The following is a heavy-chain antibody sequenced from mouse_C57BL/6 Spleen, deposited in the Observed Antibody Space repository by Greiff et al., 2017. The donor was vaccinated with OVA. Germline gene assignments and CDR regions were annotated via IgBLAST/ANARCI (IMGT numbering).Heavy chain of an antibody. CDR2: IYPGDGDT. D-gene: IGHD2-4*01. V-gene: IGHV1-80*01. J-gene: IGHJ3*01. CDR3: ARRDDYDVLFAY. Sequence: VQLQQSGAELVKPGASVKISCKASGYAFSSYWMNWVKQRPGKGLEWIGQIYPGDGDTNYNGKFKGKATLTADKSSSTAYMQLSSLTSEDSAVYFCARRDDYDVLFAYWGQGTLVTVSA. CDR1: GYAFSSYW.